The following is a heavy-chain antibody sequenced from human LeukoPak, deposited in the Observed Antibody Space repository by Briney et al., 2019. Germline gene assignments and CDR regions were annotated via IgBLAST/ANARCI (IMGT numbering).Heavy chain of an antibody. CDR1: GGSISGYY. D-gene: IGHD4-17*01. J-gene: IGHJ4*02. CDR2: IYYSGST. Sequence: SETLSLTCTVSGGSISGYYWSWIRQPPGKGLEWIGYIYYSGSTNYNPSLKSRVTISVDTSKNQFSLKLSSVTAADTAVYYCASSPTVTTPLYWGQGTLVTVSS. V-gene: IGHV4-59*01. CDR3: ASSPTVTTPLY.